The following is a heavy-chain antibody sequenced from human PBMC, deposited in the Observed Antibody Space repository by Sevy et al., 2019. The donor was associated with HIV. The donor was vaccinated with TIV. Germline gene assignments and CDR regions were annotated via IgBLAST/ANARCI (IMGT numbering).Heavy chain of an antibody. J-gene: IGHJ5*02. V-gene: IGHV5-10-1*01. CDR2: IDPSDSYT. Sequence: GESLKISCKGSGYSFTSYWISWVRQMPGKGLEWMGRIDPSDSYTNDSPSFQGHVTISADKSISTAYLQWSSLKASDTAMYYCARHTRGIAVAGPWGQGTLVTVSS. CDR1: GYSFTSYW. D-gene: IGHD6-19*01. CDR3: ARHTRGIAVAGP.